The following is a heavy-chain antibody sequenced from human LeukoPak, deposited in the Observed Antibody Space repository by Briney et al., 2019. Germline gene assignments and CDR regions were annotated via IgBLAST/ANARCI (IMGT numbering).Heavy chain of an antibody. J-gene: IGHJ5*02. CDR3: ARSQVYNWFDP. D-gene: IGHD2-8*01. CDR1: GGTFSSYA. V-gene: IGHV1-69*04. CDR2: IIPILGIA. Sequence: SVKVSCKASGGTFSSYAISWVRPAPGQGLEWMGRIIPILGIANYAQKFQGRVTITADKSTSTAYMELSSLRSEDTAVYYCARSQVYNWFDPWGQGTLVTVSS.